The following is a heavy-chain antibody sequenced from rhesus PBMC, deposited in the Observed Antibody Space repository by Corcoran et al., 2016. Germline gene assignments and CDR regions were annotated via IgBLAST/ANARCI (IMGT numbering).Heavy chain of an antibody. V-gene: IGHV4-80*01. CDR2: INGNSGST. CDR3: ASRGEHSGYSYYFDY. J-gene: IGHJ4*01. D-gene: IGHD3-28*01. CDR1: GASISSYW. Sequence: QVQLQESGPGLVKPSETLSLTCAVSGASISSYWWSWIRQPPGTGPEWIGEINGNSGSTYYNPSLKSRLTISKDASKNQFSLKLSSVTAADTAVYYCASRGEHSGYSYYFDYWGQGVLVTVSS.